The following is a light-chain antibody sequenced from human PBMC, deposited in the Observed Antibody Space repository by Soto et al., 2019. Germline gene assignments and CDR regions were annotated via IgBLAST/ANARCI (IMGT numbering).Light chain of an antibody. V-gene: IGLV2-23*02. J-gene: IGLJ1*01. CDR1: NSDVRSYNR. CDR2: EVS. Sequence: HSVLNRPASVHGAPRQAITISCTGTNSDVRSYNRASWYQQHPGKAPKLMIYEVSKRPSGFSNRFSGSKSGNTASLTISGLQAEDEDDYYFSSYEGSTTYVSGTGTKVTVL. CDR3: SSYEGSTTYV.